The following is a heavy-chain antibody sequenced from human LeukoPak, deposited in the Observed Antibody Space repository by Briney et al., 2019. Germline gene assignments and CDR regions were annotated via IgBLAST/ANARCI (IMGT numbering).Heavy chain of an antibody. V-gene: IGHV3-33*01. CDR1: GFTFSSFG. CDR2: ICYDASGR. CDR3: VRGVGVSRFNYFDP. J-gene: IGHJ5*02. Sequence: GGSLRLSCAASGFTFSSFGMHWVRQAPGKGLEWVVVICYDASGRYYADSVRGRFTISRDNAKNTLFLQMNSLRDDDTAVYYCVRGVGVSRFNYFDPWGQGTLVVVSS. D-gene: IGHD5-24*01.